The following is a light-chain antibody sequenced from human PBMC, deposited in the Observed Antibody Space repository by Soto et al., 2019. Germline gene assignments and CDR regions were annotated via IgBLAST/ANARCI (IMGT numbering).Light chain of an antibody. CDR2: AAS. V-gene: IGKV3-20*01. CDR1: QSVSSNF. CDR3: QQYGSSPFT. J-gene: IGKJ3*01. Sequence: EIVLTQSPGTLSLSPGEGATLSCRASQSVSSNFLAWYQQKPGQAPRLFIYAASSRATGISDRFSGSGSETDFTFTIRRLEPEDFAVYYCQQYGSSPFTFGPGTKVDLK.